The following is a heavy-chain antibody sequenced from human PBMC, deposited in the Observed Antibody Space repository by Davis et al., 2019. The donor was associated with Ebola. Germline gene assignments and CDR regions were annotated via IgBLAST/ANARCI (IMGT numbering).Heavy chain of an antibody. J-gene: IGHJ4*02. D-gene: IGHD2-15*01. CDR2: IIPIFGTA. CDR1: LWTLICYS. V-gene: IGHV1-69*15. CDR3: ALQNYFSGGSCYWYFDY. Sequence: VNDSLMYSLWTLICYSISWVRQARGQGGEWMGRIIPIFGTANYAQKFQGRVTITADESTSTAYMELSSLRSEDTAVYYCALQNYFSGGSCYWYFDYWAQGNLVAFSS.